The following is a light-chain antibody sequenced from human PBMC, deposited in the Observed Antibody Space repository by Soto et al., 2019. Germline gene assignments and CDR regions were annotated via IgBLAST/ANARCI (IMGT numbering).Light chain of an antibody. CDR2: AAS. CDR3: QQANHFPFT. J-gene: IGKJ2*01. Sequence: DIQLTQSPSSVSASVGDRVTISCRASQTVNTWLAWFQQKPGKAPKLLIYAASTLQSGVPSRLSGSGSGRDFTLTITGLQPGDFGTYYCQQANHFPFTFGQGTYLEIK. V-gene: IGKV1D-12*01. CDR1: QTVNTW.